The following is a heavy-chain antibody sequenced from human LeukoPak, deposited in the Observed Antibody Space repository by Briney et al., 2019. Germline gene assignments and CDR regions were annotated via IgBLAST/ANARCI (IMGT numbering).Heavy chain of an antibody. CDR1: GFTVSNNY. Sequence: GGSLRLSCAASGFTVSNNYMSWVRQAPGRGLEGVSVIYDGAAIGYAHSVRRRFAVSRDSYKNTLYVQISSLSPDHTAVYYCARDVLPVGGQIGPQYYMDVWGKGTTVTVSS. D-gene: IGHD2-15*01. CDR2: IYDGAAI. J-gene: IGHJ6*03. V-gene: IGHV3-53*01. CDR3: ARDVLPVGGQIGPQYYMDV.